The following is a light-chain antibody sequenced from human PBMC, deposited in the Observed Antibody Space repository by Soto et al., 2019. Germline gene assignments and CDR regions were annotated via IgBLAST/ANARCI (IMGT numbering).Light chain of an antibody. V-gene: IGKV3-15*01. CDR1: QSVNTN. J-gene: IGKJ4*01. Sequence: EIVMTQSPATLSVSPGERATLSCRASQSVNTNLAWYQQKPGQAPRLLISDASTRATGIPARFSGSGSGTEFTLTISSLQSEDFAVYYCHQYNNWPQLTLGGGTKVDIK. CDR2: DAS. CDR3: HQYNNWPQLT.